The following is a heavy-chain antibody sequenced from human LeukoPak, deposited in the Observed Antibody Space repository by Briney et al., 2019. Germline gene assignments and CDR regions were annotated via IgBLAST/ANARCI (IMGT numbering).Heavy chain of an antibody. V-gene: IGHV1-69*05. CDR2: IIPIFGTA. J-gene: IGHJ3*02. CDR3: AREGAKIAFDI. CDR1: GYTFTGYY. Sequence: ASVKVSCKASGYTFTGYYMHWLRQAPGQGLEWMGRIIPIFGTANYAQKFQGRVTITTDESTSTAYMELSSLRSEDTAVYYCAREGAKIAFDIWGQGTMVTVSS. D-gene: IGHD3-16*01.